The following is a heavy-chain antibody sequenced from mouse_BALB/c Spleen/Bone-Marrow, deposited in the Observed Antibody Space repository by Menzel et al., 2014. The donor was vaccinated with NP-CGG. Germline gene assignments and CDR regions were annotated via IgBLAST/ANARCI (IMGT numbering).Heavy chain of an antibody. CDR2: IIPSSGYT. V-gene: IGHV1-4*01. CDR1: GYTFTTYT. CDR3: AIRYYAMDY. J-gene: IGHJ4*01. D-gene: IGHD1-1*01. Sequence: QVQLQQSGAELARPGASVKMSCKASGYTFTTYTIHWMKQRPGQGLEWIGYIIPSSGYTNYNQKFKDKATLTADKSSSTAYMQLSSLTPEDSVVYYCAIRYYAMDYWGQGTSVTVSS.